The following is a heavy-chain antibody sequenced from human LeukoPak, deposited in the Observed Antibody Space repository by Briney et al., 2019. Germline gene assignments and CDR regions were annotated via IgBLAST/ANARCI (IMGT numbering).Heavy chain of an antibody. V-gene: IGHV1-69*06. J-gene: IGHJ6*03. CDR3: ARRGDTASYQYYYYYYMDV. CDR1: GYTFTNYA. CDR2: IIPIFGTA. D-gene: IGHD5-18*01. Sequence: GASVKVSCKASGYTFTNYAMNWVRQAPGQGLEWMGGIIPIFGTANYAQKFQGRVTITADKSTSTAYMELSSLRSEDTAVYYCARRGDTASYQYYYYYYMDVWGKGTTVTVSS.